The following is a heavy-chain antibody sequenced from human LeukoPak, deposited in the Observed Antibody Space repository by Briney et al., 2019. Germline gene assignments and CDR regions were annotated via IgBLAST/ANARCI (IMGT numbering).Heavy chain of an antibody. CDR1: GFTFISYD. CDR3: ARDLVSGAPVYLDS. D-gene: IGHD1-26*01. J-gene: IGHJ4*02. V-gene: IGHV3-30-3*01. CDR2: MSSDGSIK. Sequence: GGSLRLSCAASGFTFISYDIHWVRQAPGKGLRWVAVMSSDGSIKIYTDSVKGRFTISRDNSKNTLYLEMNSLRVDDTAVYYCARDLVSGAPVYLDSWGQGTLVTVSS.